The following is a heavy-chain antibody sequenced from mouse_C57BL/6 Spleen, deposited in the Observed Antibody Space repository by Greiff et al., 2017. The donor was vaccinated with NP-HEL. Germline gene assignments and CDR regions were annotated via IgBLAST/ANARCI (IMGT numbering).Heavy chain of an antibody. J-gene: IGHJ4*01. CDR1: GYTFTSYW. CDR2: IDPSDSYT. CDR3: ARGTGTIGAMDY. Sequence: QVQLKQPGAELVKPGASVKLSCKASGYTFTSYWMQWVKQRPGQGLEWIGEIDPSDSYTNYNQKFKGKATLTVDTSSSTAYMQLSSLTSEDSAVYYCARGTGTIGAMDYWGQGTSVTVSS. D-gene: IGHD4-1*01. V-gene: IGHV1-50*01.